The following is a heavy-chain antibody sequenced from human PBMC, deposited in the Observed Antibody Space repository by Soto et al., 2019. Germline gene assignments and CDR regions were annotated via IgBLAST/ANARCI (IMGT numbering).Heavy chain of an antibody. D-gene: IGHD2-15*01. Sequence: PSETLSLTCTVSGGSISSGGYYWSWIRQHPGKGLEWIGYIYYSGSTYYNPPLKSRVTISVDTSKNQFSLKLSSVTAADTAVYYCARAGYCSGGSCLFPNWFDPWGQGTLVTVSS. CDR1: GGSISSGGYY. V-gene: IGHV4-31*03. CDR2: IYYSGST. J-gene: IGHJ5*02. CDR3: ARAGYCSGGSCLFPNWFDP.